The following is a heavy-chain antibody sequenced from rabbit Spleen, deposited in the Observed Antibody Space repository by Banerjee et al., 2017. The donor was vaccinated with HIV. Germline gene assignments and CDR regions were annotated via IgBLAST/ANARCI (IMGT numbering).Heavy chain of an antibody. CDR3: AKDGGGSSFDDLDL. CDR1: GFSFSDRDV. J-gene: IGHJ4*01. CDR2: INTYTGKA. D-gene: IGHD8-1*01. Sequence: QEQLVESGGGLVKPQGSLTLTCKASGFSFSDRDVMCWVRQAPGKGLQWIACINTYTGKAVYATWANGRFTISRTSSTTVTLQMASLTAADTAIYFCAKDGGGSSFDDLDLWGQGTLVTVS. V-gene: IGHV1S45*01.